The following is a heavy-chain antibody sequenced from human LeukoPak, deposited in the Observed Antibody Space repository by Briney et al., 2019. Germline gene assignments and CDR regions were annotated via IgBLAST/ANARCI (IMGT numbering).Heavy chain of an antibody. CDR2: TSSDGTIK. D-gene: IGHD1-14*01. CDR1: GFRFISYD. V-gene: IGHV3-30*04. J-gene: IGHJ4*02. CDR3: ARDIRSGAPDYFDS. Sequence: TGGSLRLSCAASGFRFISYDVHWVRQAPGKGPEWVAVTSSDGTIKIYTDSVKGRFTISRDNSKNTLYLEMNSLRVDDTAVYFCARDIRSGAPDYFDSWGQGTLVTVSS.